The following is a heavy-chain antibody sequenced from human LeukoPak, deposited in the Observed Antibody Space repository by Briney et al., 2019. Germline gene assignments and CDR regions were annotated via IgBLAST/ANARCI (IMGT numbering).Heavy chain of an antibody. CDR2: ISSSGSTI. Sequence: GGSLRLSCAASGCTFSDYYMSWIRQAPGKGLEWVSYISSSGSTIYYADSVXGRFTISRDNAKNSLYLQMNSLRAEDTAVYYCARAXSGSYYPYNWFDPWGQGTLVTVSS. CDR3: ARAXSGSYYPYNWFDP. J-gene: IGHJ5*02. V-gene: IGHV3-11*01. CDR1: GCTFSDYY. D-gene: IGHD1-26*01.